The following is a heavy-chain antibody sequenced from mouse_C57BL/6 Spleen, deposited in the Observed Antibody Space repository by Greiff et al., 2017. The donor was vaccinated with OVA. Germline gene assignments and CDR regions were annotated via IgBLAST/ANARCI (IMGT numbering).Heavy chain of an antibody. J-gene: IGHJ2*01. CDR3: ARGKKDFDY. CDR1: GYTFTSCW. Sequence: VQLQQPGAELVMPGASVKLSCKASGYTFTSCWMHWVKQRPGQGLEWIGEIDPSDSYTNYNQKFKGKSTLTVDKSSSTAYMQLSSLTSEDSAVYYCARGKKDFDYWGQGTTLTVSS. CDR2: IDPSDSYT. V-gene: IGHV1-69*01.